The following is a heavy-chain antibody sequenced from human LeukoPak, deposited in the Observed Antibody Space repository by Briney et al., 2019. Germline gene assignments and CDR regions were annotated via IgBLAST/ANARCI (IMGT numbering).Heavy chain of an antibody. Sequence: GGSLRLSCAASGFTFSSYSMNWVRQAPGKGLEWVSYISSSSSTIYYADSVKGRFTISRDNSKNTLYLQMNSLRAEDTAVYYCARPAEYSSGWYDFDYWGQGTLVTVSS. V-gene: IGHV3-48*01. CDR3: ARPAEYSSGWYDFDY. CDR2: ISSSSSTI. CDR1: GFTFSSYS. J-gene: IGHJ4*02. D-gene: IGHD6-19*01.